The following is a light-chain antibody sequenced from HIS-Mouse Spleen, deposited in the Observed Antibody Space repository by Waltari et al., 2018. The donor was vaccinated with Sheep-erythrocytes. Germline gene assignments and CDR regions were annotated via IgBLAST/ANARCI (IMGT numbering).Light chain of an antibody. CDR1: SSDGGGYNY. CDR3: QAWDSSTAV. J-gene: IGLJ2*01. Sequence: QSALTQPRSVSGSPGQSVTISCTGTSSDGGGYNYVSWYQQHPGKAPKLMVYDGSKRPSGVPDRFSGSNSGNTATLTISGTQAMDEADYYCQAWDSSTAVFGGGTKLTVL. CDR2: DGS. V-gene: IGLV2-11*01.